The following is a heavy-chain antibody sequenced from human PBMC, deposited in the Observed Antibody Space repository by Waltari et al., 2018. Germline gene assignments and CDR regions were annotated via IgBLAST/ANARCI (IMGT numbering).Heavy chain of an antibody. D-gene: IGHD2-15*01. J-gene: IGHJ4*02. V-gene: IGHV3-48*04. CDR2: ISSRSSTI. Sequence: EVQLVESGGGLVQPGGSLRLSCAASGFTFSSYSMNWVRQAPGKGLEWVSYISSRSSTIYYADSVKCRFTISRDNAKNSLYLQMNSLRAEDTAVYYCAILKPPLYFDYWGQGTLVTVSS. CDR1: GFTFSSYS. CDR3: AILKPPLYFDY.